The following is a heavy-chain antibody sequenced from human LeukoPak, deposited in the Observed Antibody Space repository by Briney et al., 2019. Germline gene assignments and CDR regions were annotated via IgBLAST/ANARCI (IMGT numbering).Heavy chain of an antibody. D-gene: IGHD3-10*01. Sequence: KPSETLSLTCTVSGGSISSNYWSWIRQPPGKGLEWIGYIFHTGSTNYNPSLKSRVTISVDTSKNQFSLKLNSVTAAHTAVYYCARHIRGAYYYFDYWGQGTLVTVSS. CDR1: GGSISSNY. CDR3: ARHIRGAYYYFDY. J-gene: IGHJ4*02. V-gene: IGHV4-59*08. CDR2: IFHTGST.